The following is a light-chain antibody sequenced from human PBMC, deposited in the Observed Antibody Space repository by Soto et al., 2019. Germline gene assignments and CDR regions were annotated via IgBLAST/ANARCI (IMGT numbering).Light chain of an antibody. CDR2: AAS. J-gene: IGKJ1*01. CDR1: QSISSY. V-gene: IGKV1-39*01. Sequence: DIQMTQSPSSLSASVGDRVTITCRASQSISSYLNWYQQKPGKAPKLLIYAASSLQSGVPSRFSGSGSGTDFTLTIRSLQPEDFATYYCQQSYSTPPMFGQGTKVDIK. CDR3: QQSYSTPPM.